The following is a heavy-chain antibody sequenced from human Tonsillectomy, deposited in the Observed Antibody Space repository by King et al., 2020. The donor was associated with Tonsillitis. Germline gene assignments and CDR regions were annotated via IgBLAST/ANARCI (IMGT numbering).Heavy chain of an antibody. CDR2: IRSKHNNYAT. CDR3: TRRGDGYNGDY. V-gene: IGHV3-73*01. J-gene: IGHJ4*02. D-gene: IGHD5-24*01. CDR1: GFTFSGSA. Sequence: VQLVESGGDLVQPGGSLTLSCAVSGFTFSGSAVHWVRQASGKGLEWVGRIRSKHNNYATSYAASVKGRFTISRDDSKNMAYLQMSSLKPEDTAVYYCTRRGDGYNGDYWGQGTLVTVSS.